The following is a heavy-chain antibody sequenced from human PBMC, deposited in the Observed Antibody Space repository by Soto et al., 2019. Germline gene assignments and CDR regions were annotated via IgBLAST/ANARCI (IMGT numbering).Heavy chain of an antibody. Sequence: QVQLQESGPGLVKLSQTLSLTCTVSGGSISSGGYYWSWIRQHPGKGLEWIGYIYYSGSTYYNPSLRCRVTISVDTSKNQFSLQLSSVTAAATAVYYCARDPRYDSSGYYDPWGQGTLVTVSS. D-gene: IGHD3-22*01. CDR2: IYYSGST. J-gene: IGHJ5*02. CDR1: GGSISSGGYY. V-gene: IGHV4-31*03. CDR3: ARDPRYDSSGYYDP.